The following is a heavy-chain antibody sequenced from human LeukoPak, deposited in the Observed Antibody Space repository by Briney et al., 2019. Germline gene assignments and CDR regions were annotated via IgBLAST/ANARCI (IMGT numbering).Heavy chain of an antibody. D-gene: IGHD3-22*01. J-gene: IGHJ6*03. CDR1: RGSINSYY. CDR3: ASLSYDNSGYRVRYMDV. Sequence: SETLSLTRTVSRGSINSYYWGWIRQPPGKGLEWIGYIYTSGSTNYNPSLKSRVNISVDTSKNQFSLNLGSVTAADTAVYYCASLSYDNSGYRVRYMDVWGKGTTVTVSS. CDR2: IYTSGST. V-gene: IGHV4-4*09.